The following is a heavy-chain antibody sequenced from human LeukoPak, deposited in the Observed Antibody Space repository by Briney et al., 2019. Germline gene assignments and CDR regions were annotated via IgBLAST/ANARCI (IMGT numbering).Heavy chain of an antibody. J-gene: IGHJ5*02. D-gene: IGHD3-10*01. CDR3: ARGGGTEYYYGSGLDP. V-gene: IGHV4-30-2*01. Sequence: SETLSLTCAVSGYSISSGGYSWSWIRQPPGKGLEWIGYIYHSGSTYYNPSLKSRVTISADRSNNQFSLKLSSVTAADTAVYYCARGGGTEYYYGSGLDPWGQGTLVTVSS. CDR2: IYHSGST. CDR1: GYSISSGGYS.